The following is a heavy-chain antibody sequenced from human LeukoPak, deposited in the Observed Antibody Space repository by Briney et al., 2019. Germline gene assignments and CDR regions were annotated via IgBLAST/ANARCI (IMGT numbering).Heavy chain of an antibody. Sequence: SETLSLTCTVSGGSISSSSYYWSWIRQPPGKGLEWIGEINHSGSTNYNPSLKSRVTISVDTSKNQFSLKLSSVTAADTAVYYCAGGMGPISSSWPYSVWGQGTLVTVSS. V-gene: IGHV4-39*07. CDR3: AGGMGPISSSWPYSV. D-gene: IGHD6-13*01. J-gene: IGHJ4*02. CDR1: GGSISSSSYY. CDR2: INHSGST.